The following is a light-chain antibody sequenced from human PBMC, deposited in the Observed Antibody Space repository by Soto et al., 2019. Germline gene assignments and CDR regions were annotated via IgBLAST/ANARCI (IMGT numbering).Light chain of an antibody. Sequence: QSVLTQPPSASGTPGQRVTISCSGSSSNVGSYTVYWYQQLPGTAPKVLIYSGNRRPSGVPARFSGSKSGTSASLAISGLQSEDEADYYCAASDDSLNGVVFGGGTELTVL. CDR3: AASDDSLNGVV. V-gene: IGLV1-44*01. J-gene: IGLJ2*01. CDR2: SGN. CDR1: SSNVGSYT.